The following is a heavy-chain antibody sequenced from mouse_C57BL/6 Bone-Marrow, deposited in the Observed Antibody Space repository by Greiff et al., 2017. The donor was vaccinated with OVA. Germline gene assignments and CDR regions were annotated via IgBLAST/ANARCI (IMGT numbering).Heavy chain of an antibody. J-gene: IGHJ2*01. CDR3: ARPTYYDYDVDY. CDR1: GFTFSSYT. Sequence: EVHLVESGGGLVKPGGSLKLSCAASGFTFSSYTMSRVRQTPEKRLEWVATISGGGGNTYYPDSVKGRFTISRDNAKNTLYLQMSSLRSEDTALYYCARPTYYDYDVDYWGQGTTLTVSS. V-gene: IGHV5-9*01. D-gene: IGHD2-4*01. CDR2: ISGGGGNT.